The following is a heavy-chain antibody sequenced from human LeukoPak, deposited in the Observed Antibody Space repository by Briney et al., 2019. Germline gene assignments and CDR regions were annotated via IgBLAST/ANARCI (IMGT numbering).Heavy chain of an antibody. CDR1: GYTFTGYY. V-gene: IGHV1-2*02. CDR2: INPNSGGT. D-gene: IGHD6-13*01. J-gene: IGHJ6*03. CDR3: ARGRLGVSSLVYYYYYYMDV. Sequence: ASVKVSCKASGYTFTGYYMHWVRQAPGQGLEWMGWINPNSGGTNYAQKFQGRVTMTRDTSISTAYMELSRLRSDDTAVYYCARGRLGVSSLVYYYYYYMDVWGKGTTVTVSS.